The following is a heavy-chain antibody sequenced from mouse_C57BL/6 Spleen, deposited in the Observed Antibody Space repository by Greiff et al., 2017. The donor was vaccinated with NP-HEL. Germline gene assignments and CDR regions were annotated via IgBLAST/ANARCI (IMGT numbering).Heavy chain of an antibody. D-gene: IGHD2-14*01. V-gene: IGHV1-22*01. CDR3: ARGVRPGYYYAMDY. CDR2: INPNNGGT. CDR1: GYTFTDYN. J-gene: IGHJ4*01. Sequence: EVQLQQSGPELVKPGASVKMSCKASGYTFTDYNMHWVKQSHGKSLEWIGYINPNNGGTSYNQKFKGKATLTVNKSSSTAYMELRSLTSEDSAVYYCARGVRPGYYYAMDYWGQGTSVTVSS.